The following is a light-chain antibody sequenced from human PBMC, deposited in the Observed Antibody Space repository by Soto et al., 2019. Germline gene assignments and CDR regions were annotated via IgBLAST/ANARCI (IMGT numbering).Light chain of an antibody. Sequence: DIQMTQSPSTLSASAGDRVTITGRASQSINTWLAWYQQKPGKAPRFLIYQASSLESGVPSRFSGSGFGTEFTLNISNLQPDDFATEYCQQYKSYSTFGQGTKLETK. J-gene: IGKJ2*01. CDR2: QAS. CDR3: QQYKSYST. V-gene: IGKV1-5*03. CDR1: QSINTW.